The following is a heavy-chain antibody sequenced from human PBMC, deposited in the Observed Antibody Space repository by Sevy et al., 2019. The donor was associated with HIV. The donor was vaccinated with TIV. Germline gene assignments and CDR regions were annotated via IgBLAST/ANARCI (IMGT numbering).Heavy chain of an antibody. J-gene: IGHJ4*02. CDR2: IYTSGST. CDR3: AGRIAVAAFDY. CDR1: GGYFSSSSYY. Sequence: SETLSLTCTVSGGYFSSSSYYWNWIRQPAGRGREWIGRIYTSGSTNYNPSLKSRVTMSVDTSKNQFSLKLSSVTAADTAVYYCAGRIAVAAFDYWGQGHLVTVSS. D-gene: IGHD6-19*01. V-gene: IGHV4-61*02.